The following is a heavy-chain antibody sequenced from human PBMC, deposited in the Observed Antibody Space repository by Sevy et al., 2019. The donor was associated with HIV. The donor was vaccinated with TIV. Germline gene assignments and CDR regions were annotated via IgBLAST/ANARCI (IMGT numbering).Heavy chain of an antibody. V-gene: IGHV3-7*01. CDR3: ARVYRGDAEYFQH. CDR2: IKQDGSEK. J-gene: IGHJ1*01. D-gene: IGHD3-10*01. Sequence: GGSLRLSCAASGFTFSNFWMSWVRQAPGKWLEWVANIKQDGSEKYYVDSVKGRFTISRDNAKNSLYLQMNSLRAEDTAVYYCARVYRGDAEYFQHWGQGTLVTVSS. CDR1: GFTFSNFW.